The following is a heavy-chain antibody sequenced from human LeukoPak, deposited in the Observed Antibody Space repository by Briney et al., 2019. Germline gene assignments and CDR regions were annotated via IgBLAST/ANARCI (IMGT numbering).Heavy chain of an antibody. CDR2: ILGKGGVT. CDR1: GFTFDDYG. CDR3: ARVYYYDSSGGYQHPLGY. D-gene: IGHD3-22*01. Sequence: PGGSLRLSCAASGFTFDDYGMSWVPQAPGKGLGWVSGILGKGGVTDYAECVKGRFSISRDNAKNSLDLQMNSLRAEDTALFYCARVYYYDSSGGYQHPLGYWGQGTLVTVSS. V-gene: IGHV3-20*04. J-gene: IGHJ4*02.